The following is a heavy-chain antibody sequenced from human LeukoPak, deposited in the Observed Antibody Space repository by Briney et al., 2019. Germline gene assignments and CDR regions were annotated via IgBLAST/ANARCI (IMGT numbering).Heavy chain of an antibody. V-gene: IGHV4-4*07. CDR3: VTEAWGHLGY. CDR2: IYTSGST. Sequence: SETLSLTCTVSGGSISSYYWSWIRQPAGKGLEWIGRIYTSGSTNYNPSLKSRVTISVDTSKNHVSLKVSSVTAADTAVYYCVTEAWGHLGYWGQGTLVTVSS. D-gene: IGHD3-16*01. J-gene: IGHJ4*02. CDR1: GGSISSYY.